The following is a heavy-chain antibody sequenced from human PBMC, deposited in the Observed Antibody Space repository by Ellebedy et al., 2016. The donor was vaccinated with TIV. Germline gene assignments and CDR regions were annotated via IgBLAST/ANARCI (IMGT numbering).Heavy chain of an antibody. CDR3: ARGSYNSGVLGY. V-gene: IGHV3-21*01. CDR2: IKSGTGYI. J-gene: IGHJ4*02. CDR1: GFRFSIHT. Sequence: GESLKISCATSGFRFSIHTMTWVRQSPGKGLEWIASIKSGTGYIDYADSVKGRFTISRDNASSSLSLQMSSLRGDDTAIYYCARGSYNSGVLGYWGQGTLVTVSS. D-gene: IGHD1-26*01.